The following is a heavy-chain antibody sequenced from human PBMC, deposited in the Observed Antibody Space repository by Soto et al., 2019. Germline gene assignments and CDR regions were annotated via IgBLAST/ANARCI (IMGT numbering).Heavy chain of an antibody. D-gene: IGHD3-16*01. CDR2: IFPGDSET. Sequence: PGESLKISCKGSGYSFTSYWIVWVRQMPGKGLEWIGIIFPGDSETTYSPSFQGQVTISADKSISTAYLQWSSLKASDTAMYYCARLGADGNFDYWGQGTLVTVSS. CDR1: GYSFTSYW. V-gene: IGHV5-51*01. CDR3: ARLGADGNFDY. J-gene: IGHJ4*02.